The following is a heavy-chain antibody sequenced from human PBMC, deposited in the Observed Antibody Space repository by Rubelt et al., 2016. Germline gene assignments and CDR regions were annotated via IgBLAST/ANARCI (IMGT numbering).Heavy chain of an antibody. CDR2: IKSKTDGGTT. CDR3: AKQKDHDYGPRYYYYGMDV. D-gene: IGHD4-17*01. Sequence: LEWVGRIKSKTDGGTTDYAAPVKGRFTISRDDSKNTLYLQMNSLRAEDTAVYYCAKQKDHDYGPRYYYYGMDVWGQGTTVTVSS. J-gene: IGHJ6*02. V-gene: IGHV3-15*07.